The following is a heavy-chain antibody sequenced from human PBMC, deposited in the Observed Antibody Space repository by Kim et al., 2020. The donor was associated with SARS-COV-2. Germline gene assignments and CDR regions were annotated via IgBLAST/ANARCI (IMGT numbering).Heavy chain of an antibody. D-gene: IGHD5-12*01. V-gene: IGHV1-2*06. CDR3: ARREYSGWSIDNTAWSIDY. Sequence: ASVKVSCKASGYTFTDYNVQWVRQAPGQGLEWMGRINPNSGGTTYAQKFQARVTMTRDTSINTAYLELSRLTSDDTAGYYCARREYSGWSIDNTAWSIDY. J-gene: IGHJ4*01. CDR2: INPNSGGT. CDR1: GYTFTDYN.